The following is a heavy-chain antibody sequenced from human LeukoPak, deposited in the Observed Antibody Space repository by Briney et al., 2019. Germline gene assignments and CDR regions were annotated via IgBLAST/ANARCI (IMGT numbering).Heavy chain of an antibody. V-gene: IGHV3-23*01. CDR2: ISGSGGST. Sequence: GGSLRLSCAASGFTFSSYAMSWVRQAPGKGLEWVSAISGSGGSTYYADTVKGRFTISRDNSKNTLYLQMNSLRAEDTAVYYCAKNKDWNDEELDYWGQGTLVTVSS. J-gene: IGHJ4*02. CDR3: AKNKDWNDEELDY. D-gene: IGHD1-1*01. CDR1: GFTFSSYA.